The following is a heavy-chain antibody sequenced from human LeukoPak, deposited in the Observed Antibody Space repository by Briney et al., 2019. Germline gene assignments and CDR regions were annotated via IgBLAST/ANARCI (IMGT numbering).Heavy chain of an antibody. J-gene: IGHJ4*02. CDR1: GFTFSSYA. Sequence: GGSLRLSCAASGFTFSSYAMSWVRQAPGKGLEWVSAITTSGGHTYYADSVKGRFTISRDNSKNTLYLQMNSLRAEDTAVYYCAKESCSSRCNFDYWGQGTLVTVSS. CDR3: AKESCSSRCNFDY. CDR2: ITTSGGHT. D-gene: IGHD2-2*01. V-gene: IGHV3-23*01.